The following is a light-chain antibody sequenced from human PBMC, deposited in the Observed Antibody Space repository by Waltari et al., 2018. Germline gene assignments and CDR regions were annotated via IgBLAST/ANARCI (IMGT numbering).Light chain of an antibody. J-gene: IGKJ4*01. CDR2: DAS. CDR3: QQRSNWPLT. V-gene: IGKV3-11*01. CDR1: QSVSRY. Sequence: EIVLTQSPATLSLSPGERATLSCRASQSVSRYLACDQQKPGQAPRLLLYDASNRATGIPARFSGSGSGTDFTLTISSLEPEDFAVYYCQQRSNWPLTFGGGTKVEIK.